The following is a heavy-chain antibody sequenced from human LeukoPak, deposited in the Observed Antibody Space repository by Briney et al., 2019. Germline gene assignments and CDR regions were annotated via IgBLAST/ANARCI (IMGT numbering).Heavy chain of an antibody. CDR1: GFTFSNAW. D-gene: IGHD3-16*02. Sequence: GGSLRLSCAASGFTFSNAWMSWVRQAPGKGLEWVGRIKSKTDGGTTDYAAPVKGRFTISRDDSKNTLYLQMNSLKTEDTAVYYCTADYVWGSYRYPSYWGQGTLVTVSS. CDR3: TADYVWGSYRYPSY. V-gene: IGHV3-15*01. CDR2: IKSKTDGGTT. J-gene: IGHJ4*02.